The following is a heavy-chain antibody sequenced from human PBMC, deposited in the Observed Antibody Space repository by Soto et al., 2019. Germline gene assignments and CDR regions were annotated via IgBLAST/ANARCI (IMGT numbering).Heavy chain of an antibody. CDR1: GFTFSSYG. Sequence: QVQLVESGGGVVQPGRSLRLSCAASGFTFSSYGMHWVRQAPGKGLEWVAVISYDGSNKYYADSVKGRFTISRDNSKNTLYLQMNSLRAEDTAVYYCAKDGLDYGGNYYGMDVWGQGTTVTVSS. CDR2: ISYDGSNK. J-gene: IGHJ6*02. V-gene: IGHV3-30*18. CDR3: AKDGLDYGGNYYGMDV. D-gene: IGHD4-17*01.